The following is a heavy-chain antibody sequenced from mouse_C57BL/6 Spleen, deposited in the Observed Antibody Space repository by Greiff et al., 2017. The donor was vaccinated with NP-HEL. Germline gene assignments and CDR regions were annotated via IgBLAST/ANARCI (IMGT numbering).Heavy chain of an antibody. CDR3: ARDSSYFDY. Sequence: QVQLQQPGAELVRPGSSVKLSCKASGYTFTSYWMDWVKQRPGQGLEWIGMIHPNSGSTNYNEKFKSKATLTVDKSSSTAYMQLSSLTSEDSAVYYCARDSSYFDYWGQGTTLTVSS. V-gene: IGHV1-64*01. CDR1: GYTFTSYW. CDR2: IHPNSGST. D-gene: IGHD1-1*01. J-gene: IGHJ2*01.